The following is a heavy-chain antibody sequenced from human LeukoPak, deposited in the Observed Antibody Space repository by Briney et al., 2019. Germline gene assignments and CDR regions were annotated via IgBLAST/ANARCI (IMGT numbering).Heavy chain of an antibody. V-gene: IGHV3-13*01. CDR1: GFTFSSCD. D-gene: IGHD6-19*01. CDR2: IGTVGDT. CDR3: ARGAVAGTLDAFDI. Sequence: GGSLRLSCAASGFTFSSCDMHWVRQATGKGLEWVSAIGTVGDTYYPGSVKGRFTISRENAKNSLYLQMNSLRAGDTAVYYCARGAVAGTLDAFDIWGQGTMVTVSS. J-gene: IGHJ3*02.